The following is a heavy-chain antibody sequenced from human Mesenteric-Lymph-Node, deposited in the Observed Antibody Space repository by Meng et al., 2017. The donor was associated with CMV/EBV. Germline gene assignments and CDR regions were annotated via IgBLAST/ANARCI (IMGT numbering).Heavy chain of an antibody. CDR3: ARGQGFRENYYGMDV. V-gene: IGHV1-69*02. J-gene: IGHJ6*02. CDR1: GGTSSSYT. CDR2: IIPILGIA. D-gene: IGHD2-21*01. Sequence: SGGTSSSYTVGWVRQAPGQGLEWMGRIIPILGIANDARKCQGRVTITADKSTSTTYMELSSLRSEDTAVYYCARGQGFRENYYGMDVWGQGTTVTVSS.